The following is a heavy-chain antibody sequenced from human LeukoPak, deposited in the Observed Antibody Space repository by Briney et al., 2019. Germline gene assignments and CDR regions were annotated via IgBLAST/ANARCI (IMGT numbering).Heavy chain of an antibody. J-gene: IGHJ4*02. CDR1: GFTLSTYA. V-gene: IGHV3-23*01. CDR3: AKRSRTEYYFDS. Sequence: GGSLRLSCGASGFTLSTYAMTWVRRAPGKGLEWVSSISAGGGGTSNADSVKGRFTISRDNSKNTLYLQMNSLTAEDTAVYYCAKRSRTEYYFDSWGQGTLVTVSS. CDR2: ISAGGGGT.